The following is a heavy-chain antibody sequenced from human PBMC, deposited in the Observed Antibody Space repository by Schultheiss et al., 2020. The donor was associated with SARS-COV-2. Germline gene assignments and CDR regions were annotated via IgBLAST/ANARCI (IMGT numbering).Heavy chain of an antibody. CDR3: ASHPGSSWFHY. V-gene: IGHV3-48*02. D-gene: IGHD6-13*01. CDR1: GFTFSSYA. J-gene: IGHJ4*02. Sequence: GGSLRLSCAASGFTFSSYAMSWVRQAPGKGLEWVSYISSSGSTIYYADSVKGRFTVSRDNAKNSLYLQMTSLRDEDTAVYYCASHPGSSWFHYWGQGTLVTVSS. CDR2: ISSSGSTI.